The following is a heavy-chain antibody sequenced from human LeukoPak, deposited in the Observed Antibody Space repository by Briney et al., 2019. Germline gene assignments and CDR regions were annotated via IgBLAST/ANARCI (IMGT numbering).Heavy chain of an antibody. CDR1: GGSISSSSYY. Sequence: SETLSLTCTVSGGSISSSSYYCGWISQPPGKGLEWIGSIYYSGSTYYNPSLKSRVTISVDTSKNQFSLKLSSVTDADTAVYYCARGRNRGIAAAAYYFDYWGQGTLVTVSS. CDR2: IYYSGST. D-gene: IGHD6-13*01. V-gene: IGHV4-39*01. CDR3: ARGRNRGIAAAAYYFDY. J-gene: IGHJ4*02.